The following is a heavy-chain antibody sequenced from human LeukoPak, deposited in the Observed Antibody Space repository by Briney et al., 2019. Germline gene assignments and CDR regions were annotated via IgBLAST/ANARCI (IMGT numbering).Heavy chain of an antibody. V-gene: IGHV1-69*04. CDR2: PIPVLNIT. J-gene: IGHJ6*02. D-gene: IGHD5-18*01. Sequence: GASVKVSCKTSGGTFSSSAITWVRPAPGQGLDWMGRPIPVLNITTYAQTFQGRVTIPADTSTSPVYMELSSLRSEETAVYYCAKDQGLTAPPPYGLDVWGQGTTVIVTS. CDR3: AKDQGLTAPPPYGLDV. CDR1: GGTFSSSA.